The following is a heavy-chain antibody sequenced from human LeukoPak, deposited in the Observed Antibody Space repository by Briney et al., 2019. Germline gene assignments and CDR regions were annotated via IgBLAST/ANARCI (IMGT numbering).Heavy chain of an antibody. CDR3: ARDKRTGDSYFDS. D-gene: IGHD7-27*01. CDR2: ISSSSSTI. Sequence: GGSLRLSCAASGFTFSTYWMSWVRQAPGKGLEWVSHISSSSSTIYYADSVKGRFTISRDNAKNSLYLQMNSLRAEDTAVYYCARDKRTGDSYFDSWGQGTLVTVSS. CDR1: GFTFSTYW. J-gene: IGHJ4*02. V-gene: IGHV3-48*01.